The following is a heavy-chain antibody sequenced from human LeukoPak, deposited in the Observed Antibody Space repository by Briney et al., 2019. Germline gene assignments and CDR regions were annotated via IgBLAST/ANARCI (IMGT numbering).Heavy chain of an antibody. CDR3: AKDLPAAYFDY. J-gene: IGHJ4*02. Sequence: GRSLRLSCAASGFTFSSFGMHWVRQAPGKGLEWVAFIRSDGSTEYYADSMKGRFTISRDNSKNTLYLQMSSLRAEDTAVYYCAKDLPAAYFDYWGQGTLVTVSS. CDR2: IRSDGSTE. D-gene: IGHD2-2*01. V-gene: IGHV3-30*02. CDR1: GFTFSSFG.